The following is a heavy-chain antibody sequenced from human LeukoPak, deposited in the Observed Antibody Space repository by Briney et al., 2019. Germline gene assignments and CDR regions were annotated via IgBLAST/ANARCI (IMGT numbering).Heavy chain of an antibody. Sequence: GGSLRLSCAASGFTFSSYSMNWVRQAPGKGLEWVSYISSSSSTIYYADSVKGRFTISRDNAKNSLYLQMNSLRAEDTAVYYCARDHFGGFDYWGQGTLVTASS. CDR1: GFTFSSYS. CDR2: ISSSSSTI. CDR3: ARDHFGGFDY. V-gene: IGHV3-48*01. D-gene: IGHD3-10*01. J-gene: IGHJ4*02.